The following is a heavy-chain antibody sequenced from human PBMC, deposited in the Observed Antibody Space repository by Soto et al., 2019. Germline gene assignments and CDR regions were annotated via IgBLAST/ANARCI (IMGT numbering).Heavy chain of an antibody. V-gene: IGHV2-5*01. CDR2: IYWNDDK. Sequence: QITLKESGPTLVKPTQTLTLTCTFSGFSLSTSGVGVGWIRQPPGKALEWLALIYWNDDKRYSPSLKSRLTITKDTSKKQVVLTMTNMDPVDTATYYCAHRTTMVRGDLPYYFDYWGQGTLVTVSS. J-gene: IGHJ4*02. D-gene: IGHD3-10*01. CDR1: GFSLSTSGVG. CDR3: AHRTTMVRGDLPYYFDY.